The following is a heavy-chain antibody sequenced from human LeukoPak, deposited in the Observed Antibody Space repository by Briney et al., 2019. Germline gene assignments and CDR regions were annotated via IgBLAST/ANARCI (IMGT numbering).Heavy chain of an antibody. V-gene: IGHV4-59*01. CDR3: ARSRDSSGYSPFDC. J-gene: IGHJ4*02. D-gene: IGHD3-22*01. CDR1: GGSISGYY. CDR2: IYYSGST. Sequence: PSETLSLTCTVSGGSISGYYWSWIRQPPGKGLEWIGYIYYSGSTNYNPSLKSRVTISVDTAKNQFSLKLTSVTAADTAVYYCARSRDSSGYSPFDCWGQGTLVTVSS.